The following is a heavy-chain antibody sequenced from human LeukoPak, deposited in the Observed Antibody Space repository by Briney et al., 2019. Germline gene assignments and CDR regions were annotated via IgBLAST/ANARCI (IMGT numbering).Heavy chain of an antibody. V-gene: IGHV4-59*08. J-gene: IGHJ4*02. CDR3: ARHSLGRGPFDY. CDR1: GGSMINNY. CDR2: IYYSGST. Sequence: SETLSLTCTVSGGSMINNYWSWIRQPPGKGLEWIGYIYYSGSTNYNPSLKSRVTISVDTSKNQFSLKLSSVTAADTAVYYCARHSLGRGPFDYWGQGTLVTVSS.